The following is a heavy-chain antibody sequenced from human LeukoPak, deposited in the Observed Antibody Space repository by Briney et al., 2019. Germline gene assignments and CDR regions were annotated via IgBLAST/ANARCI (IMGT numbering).Heavy chain of an antibody. CDR2: ISYDGNNK. J-gene: IGHJ4*02. CDR3: AKDRTSWYYFDY. V-gene: IGHV3-30*04. CDR1: GFTFSSHA. Sequence: GGSLRLSCAASGFTFSSHAMHWVRQAPGKGLEWVAVISYDGNNKYYVDSVKDRFTISRDNSKNTLYLQMNSLRAEDTAVYYCAKDRTSWYYFDYWGQGTLVTVSS.